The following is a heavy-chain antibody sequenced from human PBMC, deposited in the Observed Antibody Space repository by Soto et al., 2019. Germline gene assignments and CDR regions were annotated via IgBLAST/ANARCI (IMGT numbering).Heavy chain of an antibody. V-gene: IGHV3-64D*06. D-gene: IGHD3-22*01. CDR3: VKGEYYYDSSVYSPFDY. CDR2: ISTNGGST. J-gene: IGHJ4*02. Sequence: PGGSLRLSCSASGFTFSSYAMHWVRQAPGKGLEYVSSISTNGGSTHYADSVKGRFTISRDNSKNTQYLQRSSLRSDYTDVYDCVKGEYYYDSSVYSPFDYWGKGTLVTVSS. CDR1: GFTFSSYA.